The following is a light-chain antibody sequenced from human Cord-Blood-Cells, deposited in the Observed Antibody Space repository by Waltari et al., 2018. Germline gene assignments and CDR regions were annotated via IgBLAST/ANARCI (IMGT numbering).Light chain of an antibody. CDR1: SSDLGGYNY. CDR3: CSFAGSYTYV. CDR2: DDS. J-gene: IGLJ1*01. V-gene: IGLV2-11*01. Sequence: QSALTHPRSVSGSPGQPVPISCPGTSSDLGGYNYVPGDQQPPGKAPKLMIYDDSTRPSGLPVLFSGSRCGNAASQTISGIQAEDEADYYCCSFAGSYTYVFGSGTKF.